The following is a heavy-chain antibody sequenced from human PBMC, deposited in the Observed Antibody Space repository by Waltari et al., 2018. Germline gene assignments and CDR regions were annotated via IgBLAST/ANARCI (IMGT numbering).Heavy chain of an antibody. J-gene: IGHJ4*02. Sequence: QVQLQESGPGLVKPSETLSLTCAVSGYSISSGYYWGWIRQPPGKGLEWIGSIYHSGSTYYNPSLKSRVTISVDTSKNQFSLKLSSVTDADTAVYYCARLPLSGLGPSYWGQGTLVTVSS. CDR3: ARLPLSGLGPSY. CDR2: IYHSGST. CDR1: GYSISSGYY. D-gene: IGHD3-10*01. V-gene: IGHV4-38-2*01.